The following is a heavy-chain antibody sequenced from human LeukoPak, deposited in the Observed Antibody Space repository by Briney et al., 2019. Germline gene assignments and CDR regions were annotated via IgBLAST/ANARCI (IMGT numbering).Heavy chain of an antibody. V-gene: IGHV3-23*01. CDR1: GFTFSSYA. Sequence: PGGSLRLSCAASGFTFSSYAMSWVRQAPGKGLEWVSAISGSGGSTYYADSVKGRFTISRDNSKNTPYLQMNSLRAEDTAVYYCAKLGDYYDSSGYYFSLQSYWGQGTLVTVSS. D-gene: IGHD3-22*01. CDR2: ISGSGGST. CDR3: AKLGDYYDSSGYYFSLQSY. J-gene: IGHJ4*02.